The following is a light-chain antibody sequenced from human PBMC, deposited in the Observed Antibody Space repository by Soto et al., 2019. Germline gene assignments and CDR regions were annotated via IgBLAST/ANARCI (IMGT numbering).Light chain of an antibody. CDR2: DVT. J-gene: IGLJ1*01. CDR1: SSNIGAGFH. Sequence: QLVLTQPPSVSGAPGQRVTISCTGSSSNIGAGFHVHWYQQLPGTAPKLLIYDVTKRPSGVPDRFSGSKSGNTASLTISGLQAEDEADFFCCSYGGSFPYVFGTGTKLTVL. CDR3: CSYGGSFPYV. V-gene: IGLV1-40*01.